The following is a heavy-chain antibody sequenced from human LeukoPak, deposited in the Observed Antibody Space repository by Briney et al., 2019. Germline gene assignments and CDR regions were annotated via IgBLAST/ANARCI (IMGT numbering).Heavy chain of an antibody. CDR2: ISSSSSYI. J-gene: IGHJ4*02. D-gene: IGHD1-26*01. V-gene: IGHV3-21*01. Sequence: GGSLRLSCAASGFTFSSYEMNWVRQAPGKGLEWVSSISSSSSYIYYADSVKGRFTISRDNAKNSLYLQMNSLRAEDTAVYYCARDASGSGGGYWGQGTLVTVSS. CDR1: GFTFSSYE. CDR3: ARDASGSGGGY.